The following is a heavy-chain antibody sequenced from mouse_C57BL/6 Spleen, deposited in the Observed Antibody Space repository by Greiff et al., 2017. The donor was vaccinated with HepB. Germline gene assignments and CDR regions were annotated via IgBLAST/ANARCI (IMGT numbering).Heavy chain of an antibody. CDR3: AKEIYYYGSLYAMDY. V-gene: IGHV1-64*01. CDR2: IHPNSGST. J-gene: IGHJ4*01. Sequence: QVQLQQPGAELVKPGASVKLSCKASGYTFTSYWMHWVKQRPGQGLEWIGMIHPNSGSTKYNEKFKSKATLTVDKSSSTAYMQLSSLTSEDSAVYYGAKEIYYYGSLYAMDYWGQGTTVTVSS. D-gene: IGHD1-1*01. CDR1: GYTFTSYW.